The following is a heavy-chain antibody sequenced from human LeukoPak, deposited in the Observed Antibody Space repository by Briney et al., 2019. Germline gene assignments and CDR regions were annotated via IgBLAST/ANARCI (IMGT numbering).Heavy chain of an antibody. J-gene: IGHJ4*02. D-gene: IGHD5-18*01. CDR1: GGSFSGYY. Sequence: SETLSLTCAVYGGSFSGYYWSWIRQPPGKGLEWIGQVNHSGSTKYNASLKSRLTISVDTSKNQFSLKLSSVTAADTAVYYCARVPRNTATIDYWGQGTLVTVSS. V-gene: IGHV4-34*01. CDR2: VNHSGST. CDR3: ARVPRNTATIDY.